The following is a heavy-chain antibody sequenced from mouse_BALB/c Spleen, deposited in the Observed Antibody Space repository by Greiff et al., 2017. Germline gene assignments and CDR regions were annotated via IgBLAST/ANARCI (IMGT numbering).Heavy chain of an antibody. V-gene: IGHV1S81*02. CDR3: TRLGPFDY. J-gene: IGHJ2*01. CDR2: INPSNGGT. Sequence: VKLQESGAELVKPGASVKLSCKASGYTFTSYYMYWVKQRPGQGLEWIGGINPSNGGTNFNEKFKSKATLTVDKSSSTAYMQLSSLTSEDSAVYYCTRLGPFDYWGQGTTLTVSS. CDR1: GYTFTSYY. D-gene: IGHD4-1*01.